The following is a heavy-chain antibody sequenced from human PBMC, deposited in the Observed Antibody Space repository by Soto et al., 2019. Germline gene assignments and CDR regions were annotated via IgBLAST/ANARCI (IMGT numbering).Heavy chain of an antibody. J-gene: IGHJ4*02. CDR1: GGSISSYY. V-gene: IGHV4-59*01. Sequence: QVQLQESGPGLVKPSETLSLTCTVSGGSISSYYWSWIRQPPGKGLEWIGYIYYSGSTNYNPSLKSRVTISVDTSKNQFSLKLSSVTAADTAVYYCASYRGSGTLVYWGQGTLVTVSS. D-gene: IGHD2-21*01. CDR2: IYYSGST. CDR3: ASYRGSGTLVY.